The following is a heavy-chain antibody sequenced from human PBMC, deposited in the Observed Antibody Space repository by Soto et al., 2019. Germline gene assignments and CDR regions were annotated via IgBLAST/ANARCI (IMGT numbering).Heavy chain of an antibody. V-gene: IGHV1-69*06. CDR2: IIPIFGTA. CDR3: ARGTNVLRYFDWTQRKYYYYGMDV. J-gene: IGHJ6*02. Sequence: ASVKVSCKASGGTFGSYAISWVRQAPGQGLEWMGGIIPIFGTANYAQKFQGRVTITADKSTSTAYMELSSLRSEDTAVYYCARGTNVLRYFDWTQRKYYYYGMDVWGQGTTVTVSS. CDR1: GGTFGSYA. D-gene: IGHD3-9*01.